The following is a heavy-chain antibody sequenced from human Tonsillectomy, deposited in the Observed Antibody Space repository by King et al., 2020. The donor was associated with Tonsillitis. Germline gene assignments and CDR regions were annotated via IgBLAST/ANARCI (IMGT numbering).Heavy chain of an antibody. CDR3: ASHHFDIYCDRLDY. D-gene: IGHD2-21*01. Sequence: VQLVESGGGLVQPGGSLRLSCAASGFTFSSNSMNWVRQAPGKGLEWVSYISSSSSTIDYADSVKGRFTISRDNAKNSLYLQMNSLRAEDTAVYYCASHHFDIYCDRLDYWGQGTLVTVSS. CDR1: GFTFSSNS. CDR2: ISSSSSTI. V-gene: IGHV3-48*04. J-gene: IGHJ4*02.